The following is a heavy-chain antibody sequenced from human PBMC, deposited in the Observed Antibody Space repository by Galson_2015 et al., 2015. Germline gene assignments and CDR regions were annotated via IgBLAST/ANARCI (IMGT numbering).Heavy chain of an antibody. CDR3: ARVRDGVVWFDP. V-gene: IGHV3-30*01. CDR2: ISYDGSNK. D-gene: IGHD2-8*01. J-gene: IGHJ5*02. CDR1: GFTFSSYA. Sequence: SLRLSCAASGFTFSSYAMHWVRQAPGKGLEWVAVISYDGSNKYYADSVKGRFTITRDNSKNTLYLQMNSLRAEDTAVYYCARVRDGVVWFDPWGQGTLVTVSS.